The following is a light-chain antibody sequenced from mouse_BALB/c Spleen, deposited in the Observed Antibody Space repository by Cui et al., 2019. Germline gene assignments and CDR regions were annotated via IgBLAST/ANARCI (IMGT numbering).Light chain of an antibody. Sequence: DIQMTQTTSSLSASLGDRVTISCSASTGISNYLNWYQQKPDGTVNLLIYYTSSLHSGVPSRFSGSGSGTDYSLTISNLEPEDIATYYCQQYSKLPFTFGSGTKLEIK. CDR3: QQYSKLPFT. V-gene: IGKV10-94*01. CDR1: TGISNY. CDR2: YTS. J-gene: IGKJ4*01.